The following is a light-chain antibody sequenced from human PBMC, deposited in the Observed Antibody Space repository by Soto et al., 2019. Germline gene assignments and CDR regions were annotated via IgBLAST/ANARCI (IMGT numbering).Light chain of an antibody. J-gene: IGLJ1*01. Sequence: QSVLTQPPSASGTPGQRVIISCSGSTSHIGSNTVNWYQQLPGTAPKLLIYSNNQRPSGVPDRFSGSTSGTSASLAMSGLQSEDEADYYCAACEDCLNGRYDFGTRTESPS. V-gene: IGLV1-44*01. CDR2: SNN. CDR1: TSHIGSNT. CDR3: AACEDCLNGRYD.